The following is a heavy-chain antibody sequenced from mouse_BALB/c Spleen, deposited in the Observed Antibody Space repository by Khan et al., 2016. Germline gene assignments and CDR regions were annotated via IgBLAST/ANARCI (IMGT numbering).Heavy chain of an antibody. D-gene: IGHD2-13*01. V-gene: IGHV9-3*02. CDR3: ARTGDYPYYAVDY. Sequence: QIQLVQSGPELKKPGETVKISCKASGYTSTNYGMNWVKQAPGKGLKWMGWINTNTGEPTYAEEFKGRFAFSLETSASTAYWQINNLKNEDKVTYFCARTGDYPYYAVDYWGQGTSVTVSS. CDR1: GYTSTNYG. CDR2: INTNTGEP. J-gene: IGHJ4*01.